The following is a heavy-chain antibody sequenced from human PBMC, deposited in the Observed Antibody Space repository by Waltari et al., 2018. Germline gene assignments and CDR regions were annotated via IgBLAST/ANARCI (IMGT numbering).Heavy chain of an antibody. CDR1: CFTIGDSG. CDR3: AKGGIVGTVGPYYVDI. D-gene: IGHD2-21*01. Sequence: QGQLVESGGGVLQPGGSVTSSCEAACFTIGDSGMHWVRQAPGKGLEWLAFISYDSSRVYNADSIAGRFSISRDGAQKTVQIRLTSLRVNDTAVYYCAKGGIVGTVGPYYVDIWGRGTSVFVSS. V-gene: IGHV3-33*03. J-gene: IGHJ6*03. CDR2: ISYDSSRV.